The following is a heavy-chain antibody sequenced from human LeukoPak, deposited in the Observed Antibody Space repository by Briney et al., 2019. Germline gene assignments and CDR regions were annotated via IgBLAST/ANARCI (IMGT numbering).Heavy chain of an antibody. Sequence: SETLSLTCTVSGGSISSYYWSWIRQPAGQGLEWIGRIYTSGSTNYNPSLKSRVTMSVDTSKNQFSLKLSSVTAADTAVYYCARDAPRGSYNAFDIWGQGTMVTVSS. V-gene: IGHV4-4*07. CDR2: IYTSGST. CDR1: GGSISSYY. D-gene: IGHD1-26*01. J-gene: IGHJ3*02. CDR3: ARDAPRGSYNAFDI.